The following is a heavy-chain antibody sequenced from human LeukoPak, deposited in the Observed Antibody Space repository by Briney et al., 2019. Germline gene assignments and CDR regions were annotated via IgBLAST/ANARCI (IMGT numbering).Heavy chain of an antibody. J-gene: IGHJ3*02. Sequence: SVKVSCKASGGTFSSYAISWVRQAPGQGLEWMGRIIPILGIANYAQKFQGRVTITADKSTSTAYMELSSLRSEDTAAYYCARGGCGGDCYPGAFDIWGQGTMVTVSS. CDR2: IIPILGIA. V-gene: IGHV1-69*04. CDR1: GGTFSSYA. D-gene: IGHD2-21*02. CDR3: ARGGCGGDCYPGAFDI.